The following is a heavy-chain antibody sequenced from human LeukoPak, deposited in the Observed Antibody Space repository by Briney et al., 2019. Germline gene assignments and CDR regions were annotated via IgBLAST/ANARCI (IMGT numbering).Heavy chain of an antibody. J-gene: IGHJ4*02. CDR3: AREHIRSGSYELDY. CDR1: GFTFSSYE. D-gene: IGHD3-10*01. Sequence: PGGSLRLSCAASGFTFSSYEINWVRQAPGKGLEWISYTSNSGRTVYYGDSVEGRFTVSRDNTKNSVYLLMNSLRVEDTAVYYCAREHIRSGSYELDYWGQGTLVTVSS. CDR2: TSNSGRTV. V-gene: IGHV3-48*03.